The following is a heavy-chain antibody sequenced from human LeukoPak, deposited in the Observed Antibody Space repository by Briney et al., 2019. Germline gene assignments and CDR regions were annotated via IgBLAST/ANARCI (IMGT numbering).Heavy chain of an antibody. CDR1: GFTFSSYE. CDR3: ARGVRIAVAGYIDY. D-gene: IGHD6-19*01. J-gene: IGHJ4*02. V-gene: IGHV3-48*03. CDR2: ISSSGSTI. Sequence: GGSLRLSCAASGFTFSSYEMNWVRQAPGKGLEWVSYISSSGSTIYHADSVKGRFTISRDNSKNTLYLQMNSLRAEDTAVYYCARGVRIAVAGYIDYWGQGTLVTVSS.